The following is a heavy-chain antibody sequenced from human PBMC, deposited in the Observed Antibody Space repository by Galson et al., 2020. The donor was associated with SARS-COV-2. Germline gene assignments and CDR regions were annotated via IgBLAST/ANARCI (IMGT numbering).Heavy chain of an antibody. V-gene: IGHV3-15*01. D-gene: IGHD1-26*01. CDR2: IKSQVHGGTA. CDR3: TGIVGAGYTFDT. CDR1: GFNFKNDW. J-gene: IGHJ3*02. Sequence: GGSLRLSCTASGFNFKNDWMSWARQAPGRGLEWVARIKSQVHGGTADYAAPVKGRFTISRDDSRNTLYLQMNSLEIDDTAVYYCTGIVGAGYTFDTCGQGTMVIVS.